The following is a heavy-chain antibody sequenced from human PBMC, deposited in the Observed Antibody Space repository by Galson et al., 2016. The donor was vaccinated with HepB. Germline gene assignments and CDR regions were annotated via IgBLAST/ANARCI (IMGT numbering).Heavy chain of an antibody. V-gene: IGHV3-74*03. Sequence: SLRLSCAASGFTFSSYWMNWVRQAPGKGLVWVSRINNDGSNTTYADSVKGRFTISRDNAKNTLYLQMNSLRVEDTAIYYCARGRTTSCNSAFDIWGQGTMVTVSS. CDR2: INNDGSNT. CDR3: ARGRTTSCNSAFDI. D-gene: IGHD2-2*02. J-gene: IGHJ3*02. CDR1: GFTFSSYW.